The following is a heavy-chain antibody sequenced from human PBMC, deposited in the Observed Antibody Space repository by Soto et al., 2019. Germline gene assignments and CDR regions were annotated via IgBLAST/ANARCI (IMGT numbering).Heavy chain of an antibody. D-gene: IGHD3-10*01. CDR1: GFTFSSYA. Sequence: VSLRLSCAASGFTFSSYAMSWVRQAPGKGLEWVSVVSGSGGSTYYADSVKGRFTISRDNSKNTLNLQMNSLRAEDTALYYCAKLWFGELAPVDYWGQGTLVTVSS. V-gene: IGHV3-23*01. CDR2: VSGSGGST. J-gene: IGHJ4*02. CDR3: AKLWFGELAPVDY.